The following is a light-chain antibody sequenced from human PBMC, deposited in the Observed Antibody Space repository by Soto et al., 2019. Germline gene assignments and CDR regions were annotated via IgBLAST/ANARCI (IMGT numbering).Light chain of an antibody. CDR1: QSLSSN. CDR3: QQYNTWPWT. V-gene: IGKV3-15*01. Sequence: DTVMTQSPATLSVSPGARATVSYTASQSLSSNLAWYQQKPGQAPRLLIIGASERVNGIPARFSGSGSGTEFTLSVSSVQSDDFAVYCCQQYNTWPWTFGQGTKVEIK. J-gene: IGKJ1*01. CDR2: GAS.